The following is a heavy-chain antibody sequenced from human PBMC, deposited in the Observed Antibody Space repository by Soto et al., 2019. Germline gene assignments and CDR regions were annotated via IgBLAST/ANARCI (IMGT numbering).Heavy chain of an antibody. D-gene: IGHD3-3*01. J-gene: IGHJ6*02. CDR1: GFTFSSYA. V-gene: IGHV3-23*01. CDR3: AKTQSYDFWSGYYWDYYGMDV. Sequence: EVQLLESGGGLVQPGGSLRLSCAASGFTFSSYAMSWVRQAPGKGLEWVSAISGSGGSTYYADSVKGRFTISRDNSKNTLYMKMNSLRAEDTAVYYCAKTQSYDFWSGYYWDYYGMDVWGQGTTVTVSS. CDR2: ISGSGGST.